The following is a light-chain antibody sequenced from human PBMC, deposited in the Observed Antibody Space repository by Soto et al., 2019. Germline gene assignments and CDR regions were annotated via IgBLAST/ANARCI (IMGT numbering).Light chain of an antibody. CDR3: QQRSKWRT. CDR1: RAVNTR. CDR2: LTS. Sequence: EIVVTQSPSALSSFTGDRVTLSCRASRAVNTRLAWYQHKPGQAPRLLIYLTSNRAAGIPARFSGSGSETDFTLTISRLEPEDFAVYYCQQRSKWRTFGQGTKVAIK. V-gene: IGKV3D-11*03. J-gene: IGKJ1*01.